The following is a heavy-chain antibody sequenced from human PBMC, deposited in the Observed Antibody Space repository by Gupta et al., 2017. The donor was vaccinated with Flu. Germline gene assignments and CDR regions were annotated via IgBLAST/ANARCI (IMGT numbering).Heavy chain of an antibody. CDR2: IKQDGSEK. D-gene: IGHD2-21*01. J-gene: IGHJ4*02. Sequence: MSWVRQAPGKGLEWVANIKQDGSEKYYVDSVKGRFTISRDNAKNSLYLQMISLRAEDTAMYYCARLGGDFYYWGQGTLVTVSS. CDR3: ARLGGDFYY. V-gene: IGHV3-7*01.